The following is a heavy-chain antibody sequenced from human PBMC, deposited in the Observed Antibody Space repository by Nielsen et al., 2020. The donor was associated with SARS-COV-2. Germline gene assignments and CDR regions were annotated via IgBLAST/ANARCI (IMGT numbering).Heavy chain of an antibody. CDR3: ARQGLNDSSGYEFHY. V-gene: IGHV4-34*01. J-gene: IGHJ4*02. Sequence: SETLSLTCAVYGGSFTNYRWAWVRQPPEKRLEWIEEINHSGSTNYNLSLMGRVTMSVDTSKNQFSLKLSSVTAADTAVYYCARQGLNDSSGYEFHYWGQAALVTVST. CDR1: GGSFTNYR. CDR2: INHSGST. D-gene: IGHD3-22*01.